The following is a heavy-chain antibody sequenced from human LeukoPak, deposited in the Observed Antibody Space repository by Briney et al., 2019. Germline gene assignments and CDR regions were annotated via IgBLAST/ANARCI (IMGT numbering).Heavy chain of an antibody. Sequence: SETLTLTCTVSGGTISSNSYSWARIPQPPGKELEWMGRFYINGGSTYYNPSLKTPATISIDTSKNQFSLSLWPVTAPDTAVYYCARPLYNSWDWFDPWGQGTLVTVSS. D-gene: IGHD6-6*01. CDR2: FYINGGST. J-gene: IGHJ5*02. CDR3: ARPLYNSWDWFDP. V-gene: IGHV4-39*01. CDR1: GGTISSNSYS.